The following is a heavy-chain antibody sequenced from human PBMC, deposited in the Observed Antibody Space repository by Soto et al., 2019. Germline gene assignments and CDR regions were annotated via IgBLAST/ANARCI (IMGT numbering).Heavy chain of an antibody. CDR1: VGSFIGYY. V-gene: IGHV4-34*01. Sequence: SETLSLTCAFYVGSFIGYYWSWIRQPPGKGLEWIGEINHSGSTNYNPSLKSRVTISVDTSKNQFSLKLSSVTAADTAVYYCARDHTPLNSSSWYIWFDPWGQGTLVTVSS. CDR2: INHSGST. D-gene: IGHD6-13*01. CDR3: ARDHTPLNSSSWYIWFDP. J-gene: IGHJ5*02.